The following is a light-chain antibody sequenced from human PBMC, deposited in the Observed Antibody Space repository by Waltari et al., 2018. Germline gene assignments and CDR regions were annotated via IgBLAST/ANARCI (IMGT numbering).Light chain of an antibody. J-gene: IGKJ2*01. V-gene: IGKV1-13*02. CDR2: DAS. CDR1: QGFSNS. Sequence: AIQLTQSQSSLSASAGNRVIVTCRASQGFSNSLAWYQQRSGRAPTLLIYDASNLQSGVPLRFSGSGSGTDFTLTISSLQPDDFATYYCQQFNSYPYTFGQGTRLEI. CDR3: QQFNSYPYT.